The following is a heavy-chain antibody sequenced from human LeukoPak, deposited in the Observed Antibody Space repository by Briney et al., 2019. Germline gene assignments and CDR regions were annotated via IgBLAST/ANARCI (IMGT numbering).Heavy chain of an antibody. V-gene: IGHV3-23*01. CDR3: AKDQSSGYYKTFDY. CDR2: ISGSGGST. Sequence: GGSLRLSCAASGFTFSSYGMSWVRQAPGKGLEWVSAISGSGGSTYYADSVKGRFTISRGNSKNTLYLQMNSLRAEDTAVYYCAKDQSSGYYKTFDYWGQGTLVTVSS. J-gene: IGHJ4*02. D-gene: IGHD3-22*01. CDR1: GFTFSSYG.